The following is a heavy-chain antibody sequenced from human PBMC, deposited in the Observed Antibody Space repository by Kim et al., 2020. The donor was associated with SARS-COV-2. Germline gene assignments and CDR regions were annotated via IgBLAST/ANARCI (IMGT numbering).Heavy chain of an antibody. CDR2: INPNSGGT. CDR3: ARDYDFWSGYASHVVWFDP. J-gene: IGHJ5*02. CDR1: GYTFTGYY. Sequence: ASVKVSCKASGYTFTGYYMHWVRQAPGQGLEWMGWINPNSGGTNYAQKFQGRVTMTRDTSISTAYMELSRLRSDDTAVYYCARDYDFWSGYASHVVWFDPWGQGTLVTVSS. D-gene: IGHD3-3*01. V-gene: IGHV1-2*02.